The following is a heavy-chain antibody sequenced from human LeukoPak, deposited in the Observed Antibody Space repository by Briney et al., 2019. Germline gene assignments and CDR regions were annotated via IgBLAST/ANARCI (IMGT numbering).Heavy chain of an antibody. Sequence: GGSLRLSCAASGFTFSSYAMHWVRQAPGKGLEWVAVISYDGSNKYYADSVKGRFTISRDKSKNTLYLQMNSLRAEDTAVYYCAREPYGDYATDYWGQGTLVTVSS. V-gene: IGHV3-30-3*01. J-gene: IGHJ4*02. D-gene: IGHD4-17*01. CDR1: GFTFSSYA. CDR3: AREPYGDYATDY. CDR2: ISYDGSNK.